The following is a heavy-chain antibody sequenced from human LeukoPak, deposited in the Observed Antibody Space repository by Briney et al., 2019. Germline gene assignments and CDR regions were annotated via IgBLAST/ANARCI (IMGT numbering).Heavy chain of an antibody. V-gene: IGHV3-23*01. Sequence: PGGSLRLSCAASGFTFSSYAMSWVRQAPGKGLEWVSAISGSGGSTYYADSVKGRFTISRDNSKNTLYLQMNSLRAEDTAVYYCAKDGRLFLKSGGAFDIWGQGTMVTVSS. J-gene: IGHJ3*02. CDR1: GFTFSSYA. CDR2: ISGSGGST. D-gene: IGHD3-10*01. CDR3: AKDGRLFLKSGGAFDI.